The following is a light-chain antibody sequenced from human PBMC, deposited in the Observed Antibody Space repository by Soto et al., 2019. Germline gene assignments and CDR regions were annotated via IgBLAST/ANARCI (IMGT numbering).Light chain of an antibody. CDR2: DTD. CDR1: PGPVTNGHF. Sequence: QAVAAQEPSLTVSPGGTVTLTCGSSPGPVTNGHFPYWFQQKPGQAPRPLIYDTDNKHSWTPARFSASLLGDKAALTLSGALPEDEADYYCLLSYTGRLYVFGPGTKVTVL. CDR3: LLSYTGRLYV. J-gene: IGLJ1*01. V-gene: IGLV7-46*01.